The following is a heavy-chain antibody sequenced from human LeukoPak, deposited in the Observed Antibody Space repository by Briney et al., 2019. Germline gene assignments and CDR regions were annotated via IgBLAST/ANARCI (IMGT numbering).Heavy chain of an antibody. CDR2: VNSDGSWT. CDR3: VSFYETY. Sequence: GGSLRLSCAASGNYWMHWVRQAPGKGLVWVSHVNSDGSWTSYADSVKGRFTISKDNAKNTVYLQMNSLRAEDTAVYYCVSFYETYWGRETLVTVSS. J-gene: IGHJ4*02. D-gene: IGHD2/OR15-2a*01. CDR1: GNYW. V-gene: IGHV3-74*01.